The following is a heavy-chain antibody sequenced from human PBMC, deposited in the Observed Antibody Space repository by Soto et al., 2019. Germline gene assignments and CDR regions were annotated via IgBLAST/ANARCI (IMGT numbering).Heavy chain of an antibody. CDR3: AIRLGYCSSTSCLPQLDY. V-gene: IGHV1-3*01. CDR1: GYTFTSYA. J-gene: IGHJ4*02. Sequence: QVQLVQSGAEVKKPGASVKVSCKASGYTFTSYAMHWVRQAPGQRLEWMGWINAGNGNTKYSQKFQGRVTITRDTSASTAYMELSSLRSEDTAVYYCAIRLGYCSSTSCLPQLDYWGQGTLVTVSS. D-gene: IGHD2-2*01. CDR2: INAGNGNT.